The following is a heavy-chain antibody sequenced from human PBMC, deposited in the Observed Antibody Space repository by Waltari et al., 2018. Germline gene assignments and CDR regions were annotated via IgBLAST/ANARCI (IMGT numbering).Heavy chain of an antibody. V-gene: IGHV4-59*10. J-gene: IGHJ4*02. Sequence: QVQLQQWGAGLLKPSETLSLTCAVYGGSFSGYYWSWIRQPPGKGLEWIGRIYTSGSTNYNPSLKSRVTISVDTSKNQFSLKLSSVTAADTAVYYCARMNYYDSSDEDYWGQGTLVTVSS. CDR2: IYTSGST. CDR1: GGSFSGYY. CDR3: ARMNYYDSSDEDY. D-gene: IGHD3-22*01.